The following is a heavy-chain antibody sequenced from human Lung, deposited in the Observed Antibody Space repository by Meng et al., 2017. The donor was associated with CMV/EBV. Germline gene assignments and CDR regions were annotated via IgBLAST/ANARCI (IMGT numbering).Heavy chain of an antibody. J-gene: IGHJ3*01. CDR1: GVSVTYNSYY. CDR3: ARDRAWLGRGSFDF. V-gene: IGHV4-61*01. D-gene: IGHD3-9*01. Sequence: SETLSLTCTVSGVSVTYNSYYWSWIRQSPGKGLEWIGYIYVSKNTKYNPSLQSRVTMSVDTTKNQVFLKLSSVTAADTAVYDCARDRAWLGRGSFDFWGQGTVVTVSS. CDR2: IYVSKNT.